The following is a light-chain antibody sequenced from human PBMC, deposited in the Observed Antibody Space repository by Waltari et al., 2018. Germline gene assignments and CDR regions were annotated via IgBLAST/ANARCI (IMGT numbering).Light chain of an antibody. CDR3: SSWDDSLDGHV. CDR1: RSNLGSKT. V-gene: IGLV1-44*01. Sequence: QSVLTQPPSASAPPGQRGTIPCSGSRSNLGSKTVNWYQCVPGAAPKLLIYKNSDRPSGVPDRFSASKSGTSASLAISGLQSDDESDYYCSSWDDSLDGHVFGTGTRVTVL. J-gene: IGLJ1*01. CDR2: KNS.